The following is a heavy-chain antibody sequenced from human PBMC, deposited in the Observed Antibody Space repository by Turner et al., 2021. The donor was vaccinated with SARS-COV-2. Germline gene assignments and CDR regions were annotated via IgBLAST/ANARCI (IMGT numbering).Heavy chain of an antibody. V-gene: IGHV3-23*01. CDR2: GTT. J-gene: IGHJ4*02. D-gene: IGHD3-22*01. Sequence: GTTYYADAVKGRFTISRDNSKNTLCLKMNSLRAEDTAVYDCAKADRVIIVVVITLLDDWGQGTLVTVSS. CDR3: AKADRVIIVVVITLLDD.